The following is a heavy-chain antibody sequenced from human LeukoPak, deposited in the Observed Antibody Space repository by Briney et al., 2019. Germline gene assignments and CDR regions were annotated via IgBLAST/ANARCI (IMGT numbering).Heavy chain of an antibody. CDR2: ISSSSSYI. V-gene: IGHV3-21*01. D-gene: IGHD6-19*01. CDR1: GFTVITND. CDR3: ARDWVAVAGTA. Sequence: GGSLRLSCAASGFTVITNDMTWVRQAPGKGLEWVSSISSSSSYIYYADSVKGRFTISRDNAKNSLYLQMNSLRAEDTAVYYCARDWVAVAGTAWGQGTLVTVSS. J-gene: IGHJ5*02.